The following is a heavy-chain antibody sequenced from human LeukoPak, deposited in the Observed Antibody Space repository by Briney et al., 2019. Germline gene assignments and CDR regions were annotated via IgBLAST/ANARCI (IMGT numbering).Heavy chain of an antibody. V-gene: IGHV3-72*01. J-gene: IGHJ4*02. CDR3: GTVLVSGENYRTDY. CDR2: IRNKANSYTT. Sequence: GGSLRLSCAASGFTFSDHYMDWVRQAPGKGLEWVGRIRNKANSYTTLYAASVKGRFTISRDDSKNSLYLQMYSLKTDDTAVYFCGTVLVSGENYRTDYWGQGTLVSVSS. CDR1: GFTFSDHY. D-gene: IGHD2-15*01.